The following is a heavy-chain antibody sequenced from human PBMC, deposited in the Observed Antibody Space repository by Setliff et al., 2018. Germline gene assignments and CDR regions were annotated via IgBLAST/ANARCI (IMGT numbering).Heavy chain of an antibody. V-gene: IGHV3-74*01. J-gene: IGHJ6*03. CDR3: ASIDWGENFYNTDV. D-gene: IGHD7-27*01. Sequence: ETLSLSCGASGFTFRKYWMYWVRQVPGKGLVWVSRISPDGTITNYADSVKGRFTISRDNAKNTLYLQMNSLRGEDTAVYFCASIDWGENFYNTDVWGKGTTVTVSS. CDR2: ISPDGTIT. CDR1: GFTFRKYW.